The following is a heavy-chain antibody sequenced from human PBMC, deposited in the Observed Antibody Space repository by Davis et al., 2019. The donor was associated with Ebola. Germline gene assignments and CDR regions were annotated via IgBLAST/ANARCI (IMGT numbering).Heavy chain of an antibody. CDR3: TTVSSKVRGINWFDP. V-gene: IGHV3-15*07. Sequence: GESLKISCAASGFTFSNAWMNWVRQAPGKGLEWVGRIKSKTDGGTTDYAAPVKGRFTISRDDSKNTLYLQMNSLKTEDTAVYYCTTVSSKVRGINWFDPWGQGTLVTVSS. CDR2: IKSKTDGGTT. CDR1: GFTFSNAW. J-gene: IGHJ5*02. D-gene: IGHD3-10*01.